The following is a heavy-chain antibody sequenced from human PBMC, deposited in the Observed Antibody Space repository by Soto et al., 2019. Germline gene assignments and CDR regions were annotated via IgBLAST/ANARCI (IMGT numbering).Heavy chain of an antibody. CDR2: ISYDGSNK. CDR1: GFTFSSYA. J-gene: IGHJ4*02. CDR3: ARDGDFWSGYYPY. D-gene: IGHD3-3*01. V-gene: IGHV3-30-3*01. Sequence: GGSLRLSCAASGFTFSSYAMHWVRQAPGKGLEWVAVISYDGSNKYYADSVKGRFTISRDNSKNTLYLQMNSLRADDTAVYYCARDGDFWSGYYPYWGQGTLVTVSS.